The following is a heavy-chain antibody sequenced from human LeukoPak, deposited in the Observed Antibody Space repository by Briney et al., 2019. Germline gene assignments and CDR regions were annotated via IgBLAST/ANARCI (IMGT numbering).Heavy chain of an antibody. D-gene: IGHD2-15*01. Sequence: GESLKISCKGSGYSFSSYWIAWVRQMPGKGLEWMGIIYPGDSDTRYSPSFQGQVTISADKSISTAYLQWSSLKASDTAMYFCARQYCNGGSCYSDYWGQGTLVTVSA. V-gene: IGHV5-51*01. J-gene: IGHJ4*02. CDR3: ARQYCNGGSCYSDY. CDR2: IYPGDSDT. CDR1: GYSFSSYW.